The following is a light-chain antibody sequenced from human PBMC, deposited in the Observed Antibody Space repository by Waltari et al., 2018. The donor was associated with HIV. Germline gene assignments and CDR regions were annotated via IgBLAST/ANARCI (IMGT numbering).Light chain of an antibody. CDR1: QSISNKY. J-gene: IGKJ4*01. V-gene: IGKV3D-20*01. CDR2: EIS. Sequence: EVVLTQSPATLSLSPGVTATLSRGASQSISNKYFAWFQQKPGLAPRLLIYEISIRATDIPDRFSGSGSGTDFTLTISRLEPEDFAVYYCHQYGSSPPFTFGGGTKVESK. CDR3: HQYGSSPPFT.